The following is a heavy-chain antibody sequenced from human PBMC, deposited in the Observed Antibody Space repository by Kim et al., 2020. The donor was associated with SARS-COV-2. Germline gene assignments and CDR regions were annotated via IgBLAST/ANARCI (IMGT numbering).Heavy chain of an antibody. CDR3: ARVLGTPDY. CDR1: GFTFRTYD. J-gene: IGHJ4*02. D-gene: IGHD7-27*01. V-gene: IGHV3-23*01. CDR2: IGGSGMPT. Sequence: GGSLRLSCAASGFTFRTYDMSWVRQAPGKGLEWVSSIGGSGMPTFYADSVKGRFTISRDNSKGTLYLQMNSLRAEDTALYYCARVLGTPDYWGQGTLVTVSS.